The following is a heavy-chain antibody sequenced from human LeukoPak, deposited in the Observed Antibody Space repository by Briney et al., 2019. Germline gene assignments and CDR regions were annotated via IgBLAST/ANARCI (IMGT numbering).Heavy chain of an antibody. CDR2: INTDGSST. Sequence: SGGSLRLSCAASGFTFSSSRMLWDRQTPGKGLVWVSNINTDGSSTNYADSVKGRFAISRDNAKNTLYLQMDSLRAEDTAIYYCVRNWGEDYWGQGTLVTVSS. CDR3: VRNWGEDY. V-gene: IGHV3-74*01. CDR1: GFTFSSSR. J-gene: IGHJ4*02. D-gene: IGHD7-27*01.